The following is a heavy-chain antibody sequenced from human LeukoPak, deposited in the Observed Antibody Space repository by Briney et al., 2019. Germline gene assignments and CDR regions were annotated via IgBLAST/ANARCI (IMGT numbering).Heavy chain of an antibody. CDR2: IYYSGST. D-gene: IGHD6-19*01. Sequence: PSETLSLTCTVSGGSISSGYYWGWIRQPPGKGLEWIGSIYYSGSTYYNPSLKSRVTISVDTSKNQFSLKLRSVTAADTAVYYCARSQARLSWFDPWGQGILVTVSS. J-gene: IGHJ5*02. CDR3: ARSQARLSWFDP. V-gene: IGHV4-38-2*02. CDR1: GGSISSGYY.